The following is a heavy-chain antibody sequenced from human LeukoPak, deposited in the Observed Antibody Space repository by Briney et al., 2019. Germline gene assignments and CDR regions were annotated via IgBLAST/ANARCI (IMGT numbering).Heavy chain of an antibody. Sequence: ASVKVSCKASGGTFSSYAISWVRQAPGQGLEWMGRIIPILGIANYAQKFQGRVTITADKSTSTAYMELSSLRSEETAVYYCARSHYIAAAVPVDYWGQGTLVTVSS. CDR3: ARSHYIAAAVPVDY. V-gene: IGHV1-69*04. J-gene: IGHJ4*02. CDR1: GGTFSSYA. CDR2: IIPILGIA. D-gene: IGHD6-13*01.